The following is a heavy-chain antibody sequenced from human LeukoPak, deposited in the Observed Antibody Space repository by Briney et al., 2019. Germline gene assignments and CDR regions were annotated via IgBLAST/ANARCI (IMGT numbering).Heavy chain of an antibody. CDR1: GLTFSSYW. D-gene: IGHD2-2*01. CDR2: IKQDGSEK. CDR3: ARDLNIVVVPAHGMDV. J-gene: IGHJ6*02. Sequence: PGGSLRLSCAASGLTFSSYWMSWVRQAPGKGLEWVANIKQDGSEKHFGDSVKGRFTISRDNAKKSLYLQMNSLRAEDTAVYYCARDLNIVVVPAHGMDVWGQGTTVTVSS. V-gene: IGHV3-7*01.